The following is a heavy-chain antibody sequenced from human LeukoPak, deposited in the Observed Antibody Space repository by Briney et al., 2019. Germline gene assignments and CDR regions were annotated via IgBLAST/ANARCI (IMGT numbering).Heavy chain of an antibody. D-gene: IGHD3-22*01. Sequence: AETLSLTCTVSGGSISSYYWSWIRQPPGKGLEWIGYIYYSGSTNYNPSLKSRVTISVDTSKNQFSLKLSSVTAADTAVYYCAREISGSGYYLKHFDYWGQGTLVTVSS. J-gene: IGHJ4*02. CDR2: IYYSGST. V-gene: IGHV4-59*01. CDR1: GGSISSYY. CDR3: AREISGSGYYLKHFDY.